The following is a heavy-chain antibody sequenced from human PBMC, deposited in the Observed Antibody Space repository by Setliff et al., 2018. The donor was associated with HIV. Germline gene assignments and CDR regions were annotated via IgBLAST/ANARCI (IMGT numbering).Heavy chain of an antibody. V-gene: IGHV4-34*01. D-gene: IGHD4-17*01. CDR2: INHSGST. Sequence: SETLSLTCAVYGGSFGAHYWSWIRQPPGKGLEWIGEINHSGSTNYNPSLKSRVAISVDTSKKQFSLRLSSVTAADTAVYYCAGQYGDYALGSWGQGTLVTVSS. CDR3: AGQYGDYALGS. J-gene: IGHJ5*01. CDR1: GGSFGAHY.